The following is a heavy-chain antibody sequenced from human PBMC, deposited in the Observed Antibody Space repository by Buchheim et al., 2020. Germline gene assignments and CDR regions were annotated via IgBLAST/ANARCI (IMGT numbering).Heavy chain of an antibody. D-gene: IGHD2-15*01. J-gene: IGHJ5*02. CDR3: AREDIVVVVAASLVYNWFDP. Sequence: QVQLQESGPGLVKPSQTLSLTCTVSGGSISSGSYYWSWIRQPAGKGLEWIGRIYTSGSTNYNPSLKSRVTISVDTSKNQFSLKLSSVTADTAVYYCAREDIVVVVAASLVYNWFDPWGQGTL. V-gene: IGHV4-61*02. CDR2: IYTSGST. CDR1: GGSISSGSYY.